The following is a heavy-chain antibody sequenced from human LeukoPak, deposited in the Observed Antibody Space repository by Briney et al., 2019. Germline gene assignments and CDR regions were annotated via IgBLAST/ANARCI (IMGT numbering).Heavy chain of an antibody. D-gene: IGHD3-3*01. CDR3: ARGAITIFGVVMVQYGMDV. CDR2: INHSGST. V-gene: IGHV4-34*01. J-gene: IGHJ6*02. CDR1: GGSLSGYY. Sequence: SETLSLTCAVYGGSLSGYYWSWIRQPPGKGLEWIGEINHSGSTNYNPSLKSRVTLSVDTSKNQFSLKLSSVTAADTAVYYCARGAITIFGVVMVQYGMDVWGQGTTVTVSS.